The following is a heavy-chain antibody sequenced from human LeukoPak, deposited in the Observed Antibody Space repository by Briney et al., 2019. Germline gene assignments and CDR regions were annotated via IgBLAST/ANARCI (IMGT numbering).Heavy chain of an antibody. J-gene: IGHJ6*03. CDR2: IYYSGST. Sequence: SETLSLTCTVSGGSISSYYWSWLRQPPGKGLEWIGYIYYSGSTNYNPSLKSRVTISVDTSKNQFSLKLSSVTAADTAVYYCARGRIQLWDYYYYYYMDVWGKGTTVTVSS. CDR1: GGSISSYY. V-gene: IGHV4-59*01. CDR3: ARGRIQLWDYYYYYYMDV. D-gene: IGHD5-18*01.